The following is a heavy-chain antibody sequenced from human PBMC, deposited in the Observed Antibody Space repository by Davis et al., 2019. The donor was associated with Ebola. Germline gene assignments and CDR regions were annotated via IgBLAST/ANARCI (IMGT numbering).Heavy chain of an antibody. CDR1: GFTLTSSA. V-gene: IGHV1-58*01. J-gene: IGHJ6*02. Sequence: SVKVSCKASGFTLTSSAVQWVRQARGQRLEWIGWIVVGSGNTNYAQKFQERVTITRDMSTSTAYMELSSLRSEDTAVYYCAASLDYYGSGSYYPHYYYYYGMDVWGQGTTVTVSS. D-gene: IGHD3-10*01. CDR3: AASLDYYGSGSYYPHYYYYYGMDV. CDR2: IVVGSGNT.